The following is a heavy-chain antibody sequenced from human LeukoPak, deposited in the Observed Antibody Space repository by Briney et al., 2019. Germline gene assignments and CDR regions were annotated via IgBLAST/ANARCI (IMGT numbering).Heavy chain of an antibody. V-gene: IGHV3-48*03. D-gene: IGHD3-16*01. Sequence: PGGSLRLSCAASGFTFSSYEMNWVRQAPGKGLEWVSNISSSGISIHYADSVKGRFTISRDNAKNSLYLRMNSLRAEDTAVYYCARDGGAVFDYWGQGTLVTVPS. J-gene: IGHJ4*02. CDR3: ARDGGAVFDY. CDR1: GFTFSSYE. CDR2: ISSSGISI.